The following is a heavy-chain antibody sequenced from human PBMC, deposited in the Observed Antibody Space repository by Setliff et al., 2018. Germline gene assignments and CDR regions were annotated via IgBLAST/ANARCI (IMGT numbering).Heavy chain of an antibody. CDR3: ARDSYFWTWYAFDI. Sequence: PSETLSLTCTVSGGSISSGSYYWSWIRQPAGKGLEWIGRIYTSGSTNYNPSLKSRVTISVDTSKNQSSLKLSSVTAADTAVYYCARDSYFWTWYAFDIWGQGTMVTVSS. J-gene: IGHJ3*02. D-gene: IGHD3-3*01. CDR1: GGSISSGSYY. V-gene: IGHV4-61*02. CDR2: IYTSGST.